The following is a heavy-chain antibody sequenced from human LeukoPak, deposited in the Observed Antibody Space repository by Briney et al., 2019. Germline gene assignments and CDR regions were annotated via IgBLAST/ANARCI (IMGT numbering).Heavy chain of an antibody. CDR2: IYYSGST. Sequence: SETLSLTCTVSGGSISSSSYYWGWIRQPPGKGLEWIGSIYYSGSTYYNPSLKSRVTISVDTSKNQFSLKLSSVTAADTAVYYCARQPITMVRGVIKRGNYFDYWGQGTLVTVSS. CDR3: ARQPITMVRGVIKRGNYFDY. V-gene: IGHV4-39*01. D-gene: IGHD3-10*01. CDR1: GGSISSSSYY. J-gene: IGHJ4*02.